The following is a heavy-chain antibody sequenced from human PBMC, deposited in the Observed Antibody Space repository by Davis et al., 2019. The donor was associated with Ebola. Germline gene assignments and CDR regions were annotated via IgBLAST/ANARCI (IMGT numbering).Heavy chain of an antibody. Sequence: GESLKISCKSSGYSFTNCWIGWVRQMPGKGLEWMGIINPGDPETRYSPSFEGQVTISADKSINTAYLQWSSLKASDTAMYFCARPSSGYEASFDYWGQGTLVTVSS. CDR1: GYSFTNCW. J-gene: IGHJ4*02. V-gene: IGHV5-51*01. D-gene: IGHD3-22*01. CDR2: INPGDPET. CDR3: ARPSSGYEASFDY.